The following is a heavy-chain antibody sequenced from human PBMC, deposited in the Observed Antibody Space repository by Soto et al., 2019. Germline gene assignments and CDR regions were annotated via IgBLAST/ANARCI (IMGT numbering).Heavy chain of an antibody. CDR3: TRSYGSGSPDY. D-gene: IGHD3-10*01. Sequence: GGSLRLSCAASGFTFSNAWMSWVRQAPGKGLEWVGRIKSKTDGGTTAYAVPVKGRFTISRDDSKNTLYLEMNSLKTEDTAVYYCTRSYGSGSPDYWGQGTLVTVSS. CDR2: IKSKTDGGTT. J-gene: IGHJ4*02. CDR1: GFTFSNAW. V-gene: IGHV3-15*01.